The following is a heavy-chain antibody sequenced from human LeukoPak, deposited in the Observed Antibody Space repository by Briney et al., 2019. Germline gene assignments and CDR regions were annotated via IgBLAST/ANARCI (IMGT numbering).Heavy chain of an antibody. CDR3: ARDLASGWSRWDY. J-gene: IGHJ4*02. CDR2: ISYDGSNK. Sequence: GGSLRLSCAVSGFTFSTYAIHWVRQAPGKGLEWVVVISYDGSNKYYADSVKGRFTVSRDNSKNTVYLQMNSLRVDDTAVYYCARDLASGWSRWDYWGQGTLVTVPS. D-gene: IGHD6-19*01. CDR1: GFTFSTYA. V-gene: IGHV3-30-3*01.